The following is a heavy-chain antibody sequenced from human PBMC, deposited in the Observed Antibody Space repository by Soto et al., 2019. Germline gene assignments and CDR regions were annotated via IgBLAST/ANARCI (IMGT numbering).Heavy chain of an antibody. D-gene: IGHD1-26*01. Sequence: EVQLVEAGGGLVQPGGSLRLSCAASGFTVSTHYMTWVRQAPGKGLEWVSVMFYGGSTYYAASVKGRFTISRDDSENTMYLQMNSLTDEDTAVYYWATTAMGITLYYYYHGMDVWGQGTTATVSS. CDR1: GFTVSTHY. V-gene: IGHV3-66*01. CDR3: ATTAMGITLYYYYHGMDV. CDR2: MFYGGST. J-gene: IGHJ6*02.